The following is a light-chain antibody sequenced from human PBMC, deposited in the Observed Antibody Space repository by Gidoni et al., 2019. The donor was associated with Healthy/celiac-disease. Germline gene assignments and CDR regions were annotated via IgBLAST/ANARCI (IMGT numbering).Light chain of an antibody. CDR3: QQYGSSPEYT. CDR1: QSVSSSY. J-gene: IGKJ2*01. Sequence: DIVLTQSPGTLSLSPGERVTLSCRASQSVSSSYLAWYQQKPGQAPRLLIYGASSRATGIPDRFSGSGSGTDFTLTISRLEPEDFAVYYCQQYGSSPEYTFGQGTKLEIK. V-gene: IGKV3-20*01. CDR2: GAS.